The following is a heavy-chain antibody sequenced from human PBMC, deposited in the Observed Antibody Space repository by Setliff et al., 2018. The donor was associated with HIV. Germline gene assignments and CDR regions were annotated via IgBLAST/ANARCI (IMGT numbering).Heavy chain of an antibody. V-gene: IGHV4-4*08. CDR3: TRWAGNDAFDI. CDR1: GDSITSSN. CDR2: MYTGGTT. D-gene: IGHD1-26*01. Sequence: SETLSLTCVVSGDSITSSNWTWIRQPPGKGLEWIAYMYTGGTTNYNPSLKSRVAVSVDRSKNQFSLKLSSVTAADTAVYYCTRWAGNDAFDIWGQGTMVTVS. J-gene: IGHJ3*02.